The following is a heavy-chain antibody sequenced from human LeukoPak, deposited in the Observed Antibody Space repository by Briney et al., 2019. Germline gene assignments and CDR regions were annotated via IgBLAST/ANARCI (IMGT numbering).Heavy chain of an antibody. CDR1: GFTFSSFA. J-gene: IGHJ6*02. CDR2: ITNSGVTT. D-gene: IGHD2-15*01. Sequence: GGSLRLSCTASGFTFSSFAMHWVRQAPGKGLEWVSLITNSGVTTHYADSVKGRFTISRDNSRSTLYLQLNSLRADDTALYYCAKARLYCSSGTCSDHPATLTGMDVWGQGTTVTVSS. CDR3: AKARLYCSSGTCSDHPATLTGMDV. V-gene: IGHV3-23*01.